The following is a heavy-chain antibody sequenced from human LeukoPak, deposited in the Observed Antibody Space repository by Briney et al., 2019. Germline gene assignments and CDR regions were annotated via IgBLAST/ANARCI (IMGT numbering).Heavy chain of an antibody. CDR1: GYTFTGYY. Sequence: ASVKVSCKASGYTFTGYYMHWVRQAPGQGLEWMGWINPNSGGTNYAQKFQGRVTMTRDTSISTAYMELSRLRSDDTAVYYCAREDNLMDFWSGYSDYWGQGTLVTVSS. CDR3: AREDNLMDFWSGYSDY. V-gene: IGHV1-2*02. CDR2: INPNSGGT. J-gene: IGHJ4*02. D-gene: IGHD3-3*01.